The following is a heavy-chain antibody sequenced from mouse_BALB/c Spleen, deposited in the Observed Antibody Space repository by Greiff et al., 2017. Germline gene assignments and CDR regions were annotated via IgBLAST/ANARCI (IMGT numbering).Heavy chain of an antibody. CDR3: ARAGYYGGSYAMDY. Sequence: EVQLQQSGPELEKPGASVKISCKASGYSFTGYNMNWVKQSTGKSLEWIGNIDPYYGGTSYNQKFKGKDTLTVDKSSSTAYMQLKSLTSEDSAVYYCARAGYYGGSYAMDYWGQGTSVTVSS. D-gene: IGHD1-1*01. CDR2: IDPYYGGT. V-gene: IGHV1-39*01. J-gene: IGHJ4*01. CDR1: GYSFTGYN.